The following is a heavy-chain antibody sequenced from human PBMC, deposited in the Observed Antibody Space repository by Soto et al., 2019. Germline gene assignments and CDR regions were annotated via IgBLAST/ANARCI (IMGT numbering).Heavy chain of an antibody. CDR1: GYSFTSYW. Sequence: GESLKISCKGSGYSFTSYWIGWARQMPGKGLEWVGIISPADSDIRYSPSSQGQVTISVDKSISTAYLQWSSLTASDTAMYYYARGYSNYVNWFDPWGQGTLVTVSS. V-gene: IGHV5-51*01. D-gene: IGHD4-4*01. J-gene: IGHJ5*02. CDR3: ARGYSNYVNWFDP. CDR2: ISPADSDI.